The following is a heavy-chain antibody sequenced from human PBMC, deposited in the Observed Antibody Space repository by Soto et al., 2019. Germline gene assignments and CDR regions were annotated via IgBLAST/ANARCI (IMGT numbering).Heavy chain of an antibody. CDR1: GYTFTSFG. D-gene: IGHD2-15*01. Sequence: ASVKVSCKASGYTFTSFGITWVRQALGQGLEWLGWSSPYNGNTHYVQKFQGRVTMTTDTSTSTAYMELRSLRSDDTAVYYCARGGLGYCSGGRCPKNWFDPWGQGTLVTVSS. CDR2: SSPYNGNT. CDR3: ARGGLGYCSGGRCPKNWFDP. V-gene: IGHV1-18*01. J-gene: IGHJ5*02.